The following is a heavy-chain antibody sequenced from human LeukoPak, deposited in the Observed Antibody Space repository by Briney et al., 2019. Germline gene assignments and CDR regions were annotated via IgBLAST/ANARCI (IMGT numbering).Heavy chain of an antibody. CDR3: ASSKTYYYYMDV. CDR1: GFTFSSYS. V-gene: IGHV3-21*01. CDR2: ISSSSSYI. Sequence: GALRLSCAASGFTFSSYSMNWVRQAPGKGLEWVSSISSSSSYIYYADSVKGRFTISRDNAKNSLYLQMNSLRAEDTAVYYCASSKTYYYYMDVWGKGTTVTVSS. J-gene: IGHJ6*03.